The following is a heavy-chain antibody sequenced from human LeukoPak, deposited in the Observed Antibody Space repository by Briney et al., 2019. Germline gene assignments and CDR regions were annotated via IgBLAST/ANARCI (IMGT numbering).Heavy chain of an antibody. J-gene: IGHJ4*02. CDR3: AKGKVAAAGPHI. CDR1: GFTFSTYA. Sequence: GGSLRLSCAASGFTFSTYAMNWVRQAPGRGLEWVSSITGRGDFTYYADSVKGRFTISRDNSKSTLYLQMDSLRADDTAVYYCAKGKVAAAGPHIWGQGTLVTVSS. V-gene: IGHV3-23*01. CDR2: ITGRGDFT. D-gene: IGHD6-13*01.